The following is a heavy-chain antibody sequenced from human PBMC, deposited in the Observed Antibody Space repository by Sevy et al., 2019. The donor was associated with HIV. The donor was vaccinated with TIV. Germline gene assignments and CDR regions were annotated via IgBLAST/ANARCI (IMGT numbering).Heavy chain of an antibody. CDR1: GYTFTGYY. CDR3: ARLHYGSGRPFDY. J-gene: IGHJ4*02. CDR2: INPNSGGT. Sequence: ASVKVSCKASGYTFTGYYMHWVRQAPGQGLEWMGWINPNSGGTNYAQKFQGRVTMTRDTTISTAYMELSRLRSDDTAVYYCARLHYGSGRPFDYWGQGTLVTVSS. V-gene: IGHV1-2*02. D-gene: IGHD3-10*01.